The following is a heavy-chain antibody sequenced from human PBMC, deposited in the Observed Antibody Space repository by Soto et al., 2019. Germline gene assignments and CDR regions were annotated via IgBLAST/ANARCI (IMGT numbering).Heavy chain of an antibody. CDR3: ARSQASSTSSENYYYYYYGMDV. J-gene: IGHJ6*02. CDR2: IIPISETT. CDR1: GGTFSSYA. Sequence: QVQLVQSGAEVKKPGSSVKVSCKASGGTFSSYAISWVRQAPGQGLEWMGGIIPISETTNYAQKFQGRVTITADESKSTAYMELSSLRSEDTAVYYCARSQASSTSSENYYYYYYGMDVWGQGTTVTVSS. V-gene: IGHV1-69*01. D-gene: IGHD2-2*01.